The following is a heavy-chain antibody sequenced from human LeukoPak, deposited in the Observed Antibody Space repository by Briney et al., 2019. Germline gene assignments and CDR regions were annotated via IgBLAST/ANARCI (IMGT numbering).Heavy chain of an antibody. Sequence: SEPPSDTPMVDEGSMSNKSYYWGWTRQPPEKGLEWIGSIYYSGSTYYNPSVKSRVSISVNTSKNQFSLELRSVAAADTAVHYCARVRGYMTTTRRRGWFDTWGQGTLVIVSS. CDR1: EGSMSNKSYY. J-gene: IGHJ5*02. V-gene: IGHV4-39*05. D-gene: IGHD3-16*02. CDR2: IYYSGST. CDR3: ARVRGYMTTTRRRGWFDT.